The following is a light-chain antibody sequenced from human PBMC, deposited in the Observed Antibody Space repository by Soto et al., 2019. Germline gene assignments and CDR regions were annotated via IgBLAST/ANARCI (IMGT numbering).Light chain of an antibody. V-gene: IGKV1-39*01. Sequence: DIQLTQSPSSLSASVGDRVTITCRASQTITNYLNWYQQKPGKAPSLLIYGVSSVHSGVPSRFSGSGSGTDFTLTISSLQPEDFATYYCQQSFSAPFFTFGPGTKVDIK. CDR3: QQSFSAPFFT. CDR2: GVS. CDR1: QTITNY. J-gene: IGKJ3*01.